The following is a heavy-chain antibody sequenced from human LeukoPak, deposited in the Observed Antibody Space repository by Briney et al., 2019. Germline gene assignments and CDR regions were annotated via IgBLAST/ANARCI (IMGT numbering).Heavy chain of an antibody. CDR2: ISGSGGST. CDR1: GFTFSSYA. CDR3: ARINCSGGTCYDYFDD. D-gene: IGHD2-15*01. J-gene: IGHJ4*02. Sequence: RGSLRLSCAASGFTFSSYAMSWVRQAPGKGLEWVSGISGSGGSTYYADSVKGRFTISRDNSKDTLYLHMDSLRVEDTAQYFCARINCSGGTCYDYFDDWGQGTLVTVSS. V-gene: IGHV3-23*01.